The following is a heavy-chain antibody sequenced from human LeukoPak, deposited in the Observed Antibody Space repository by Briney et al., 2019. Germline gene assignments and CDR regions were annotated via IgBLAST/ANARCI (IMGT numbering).Heavy chain of an antibody. CDR3: AREDSGSYYYYFDY. V-gene: IGHV3-33*01. Sequence: GRSLRLSCAASGFTFSSYGMHWVRQAPGKGLEWVAVIWYDGSNKYYADSVKGRFTISRDNSKNTLYPQMNSLRAEDTAVYYCAREDSGSYYYYFDYWGQGTLVTVSS. CDR2: IWYDGSNK. CDR1: GFTFSSYG. J-gene: IGHJ4*02. D-gene: IGHD1-26*01.